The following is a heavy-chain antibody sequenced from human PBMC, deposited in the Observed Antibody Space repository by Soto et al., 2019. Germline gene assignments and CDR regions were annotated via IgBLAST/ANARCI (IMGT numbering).Heavy chain of an antibody. D-gene: IGHD6-19*01. CDR1: GFAFSDYS. Sequence: VQLVESGGGLVKPGGSLRLSCAASGFAFSDYSMNWVRQAPGKGLEWVSFIRTTSTIIYYAASVKGRFTISRDDAKNSLYLQMNSLSDEDTAVYYCAREGFSSGCRFDPWGQGTMVTVSS. V-gene: IGHV3-48*02. J-gene: IGHJ5*02. CDR2: IRTTSTII. CDR3: AREGFSSGCRFDP.